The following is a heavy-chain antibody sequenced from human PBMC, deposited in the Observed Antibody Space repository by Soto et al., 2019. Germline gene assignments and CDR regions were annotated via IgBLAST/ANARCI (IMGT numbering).Heavy chain of an antibody. V-gene: IGHV1-24*01. CDR2: FDPEDGET. Sequence: EASVKVSCKVSGYTLTELSMHWVRQAPGKGLEWMGGFDPEDGETIYAQKFQGRVTMTEDTSTDTAYMELSSLRSEDTAVYYCATTGAYQLLYGRWFDPWGQGTLVTVSS. CDR3: ATTGAYQLLYGRWFDP. D-gene: IGHD2-2*02. CDR1: GYTLTELS. J-gene: IGHJ5*02.